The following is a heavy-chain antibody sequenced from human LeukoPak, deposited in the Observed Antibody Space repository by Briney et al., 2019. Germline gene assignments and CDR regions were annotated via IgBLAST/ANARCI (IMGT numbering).Heavy chain of an antibody. V-gene: IGHV5-10-1*01. Sequence: GESLKISCKGSGYSFTSYWISWVRQMPGKGLEWMGRIDPSDSYTNYSPSFQGHVTISAAKSISTAYLQWSSLKASDTAMYYCALSGARDFDYWGQGTLVTVSS. J-gene: IGHJ4*02. CDR2: IDPSDSYT. CDR1: GYSFTSYW. CDR3: ALSGARDFDY. D-gene: IGHD5-24*01.